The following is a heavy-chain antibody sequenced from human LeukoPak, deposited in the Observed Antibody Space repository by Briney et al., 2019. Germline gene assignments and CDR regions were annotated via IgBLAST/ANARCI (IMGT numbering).Heavy chain of an antibody. CDR1: GYTFTSYY. D-gene: IGHD4-17*01. CDR2: INPSGGST. V-gene: IGHV1-46*01. CDR3: AREGDYANHCYYYYMDV. J-gene: IGHJ6*03. Sequence: ASVKVSCKASGYTFTSYYMHWVRQAPGQGLEWMGIINPSGGSTSYAQKFQGRVTMTRDTSTSTVYMELSSLRSEDTAVYYCAREGDYANHCYYYYMDVWGKGTTVTVSS.